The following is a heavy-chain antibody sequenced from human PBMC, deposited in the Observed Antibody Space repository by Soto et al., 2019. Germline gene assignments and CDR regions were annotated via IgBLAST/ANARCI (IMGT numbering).Heavy chain of an antibody. Sequence: EVQLVESGGGLVQPGGSLRLSCAASGFTFSSYEMNWVRQAPGKGLEWVSYISSSGSTIYYADSVKGRFTISRDNAKNSLYLQMNSLRAEDTAVYYCARDRGLSGNYYGMDVWGQGTTVTVSS. J-gene: IGHJ6*02. CDR2: ISSSGSTI. CDR1: GFTFSSYE. D-gene: IGHD1-26*01. V-gene: IGHV3-48*03. CDR3: ARDRGLSGNYYGMDV.